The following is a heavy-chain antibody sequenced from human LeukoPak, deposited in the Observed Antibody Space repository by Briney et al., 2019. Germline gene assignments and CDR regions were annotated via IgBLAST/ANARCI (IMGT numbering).Heavy chain of an antibody. J-gene: IGHJ5*02. D-gene: IGHD2-15*01. CDR1: GGSISSYY. V-gene: IGHV4-59*12. CDR3: ARGILGYCSGGSCYFRFDP. CDR2: IYYSGST. Sequence: SETLSLTCSVSGGSISSYYWTWIRQPPGKGLEWIGHIYYSGSTNYNPSLKSRVTISVDTSKKQFFLKLSSVTAADTAVYYCARGILGYCSGGSCYFRFDPWGQGTLVTVSS.